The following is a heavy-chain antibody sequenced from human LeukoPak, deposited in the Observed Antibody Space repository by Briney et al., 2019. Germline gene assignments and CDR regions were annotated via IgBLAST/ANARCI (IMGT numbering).Heavy chain of an antibody. V-gene: IGHV1-69*13. CDR1: GGTFSSYA. J-gene: IGHJ4*02. CDR3: ARDGPAVIAVAGPYYFDY. CDR2: IIPIFGTA. Sequence: SVKVSCKASGGTFSSYAISWVRQAPGQGLEWMGGIIPIFGTANYAQKFQGRVTITADESTSTAYMELSSLRSEDTAVYYCARDGPAVIAVAGPYYFDYWGQGTLVTVSS. D-gene: IGHD6-19*01.